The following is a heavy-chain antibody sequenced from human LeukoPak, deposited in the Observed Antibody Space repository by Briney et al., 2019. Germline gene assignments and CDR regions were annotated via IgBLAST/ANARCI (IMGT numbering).Heavy chain of an antibody. CDR3: AREGADGPGGYFDY. D-gene: IGHD5-24*01. V-gene: IGHV1-3*02. J-gene: IGHJ4*02. Sequence: ASVKVSCKASGYTFTSYAMHWVRQAPGQRLEWMGWSNAGNGNTKYSQEFQGRVTITRDPSASTAYMELSSLRSEDMAVYYCAREGADGPGGYFDYWGQGTLVTVSS. CDR2: SNAGNGNT. CDR1: GYTFTSYA.